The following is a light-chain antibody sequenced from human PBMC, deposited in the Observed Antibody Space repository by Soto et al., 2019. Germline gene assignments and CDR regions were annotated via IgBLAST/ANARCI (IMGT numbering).Light chain of an antibody. CDR2: IDD. CDR3: ATWDDSLNAAV. J-gene: IGLJ7*01. V-gene: IGLV1-44*01. Sequence: QAVVTQPPSLSGTPGQRVTISCSGSTSNIAGNTVHWYQHLPETAPKLLIYIDDQRPSGVPDRFSGSKSGTSASLSISGRQSEDEADYYCATWDDSLNAAVFGGGTQLTVL. CDR1: TSNIAGNT.